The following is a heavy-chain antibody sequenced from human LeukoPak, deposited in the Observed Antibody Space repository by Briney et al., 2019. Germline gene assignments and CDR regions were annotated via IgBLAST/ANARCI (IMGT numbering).Heavy chain of an antibody. CDR2: IIPIFGTA. Sequence: AASVKVSCKASGGTFSSYAISWVRQAPGQGLEWMGGIIPIFGTANYAQKFQGRVTITADKSTSTAYMELSSLRSEDTAVYYCASGEDCSGGSCYKDAFDIWGQGTMVTVSS. V-gene: IGHV1-69*06. CDR1: GGTFSSYA. CDR3: ASGEDCSGGSCYKDAFDI. J-gene: IGHJ3*02. D-gene: IGHD2-15*01.